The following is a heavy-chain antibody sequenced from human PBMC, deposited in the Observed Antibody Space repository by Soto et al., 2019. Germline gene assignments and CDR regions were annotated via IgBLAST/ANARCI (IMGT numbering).Heavy chain of an antibody. J-gene: IGHJ6*02. CDR1: GGSISSYC. V-gene: IGHV4-59*01. D-gene: IGHD5-12*01. CDR3: ARDRPARASGYPLSPPYYYYVMDV. CDR2: IYYNGST. Sequence: QVQLQESAPGLVKPSETLSLTCTVSGGSISSYCWSWIRQPPGKGMEWIGYIYYNGSTNYNPSLTSRVTIPVDPTKNQFSLKLSSVTAADTAVYYCARDRPARASGYPLSPPYYYYVMDVWGQGTTVTVSS.